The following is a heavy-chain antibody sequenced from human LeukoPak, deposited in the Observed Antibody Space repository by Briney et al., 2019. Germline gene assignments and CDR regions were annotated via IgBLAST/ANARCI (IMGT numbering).Heavy chain of an antibody. V-gene: IGHV3-23*01. CDR3: AIRGEICSGGSCYGY. D-gene: IGHD2-15*01. CDR2: ISGSGGST. J-gene: IGHJ4*02. Sequence: GGPLRLPCAASGFSFSSYAMSWVRQAPGKGLEWVSAISGSGGSTYYADSVKGRFTISRDNSKNTLYLQMNSLRAEDTAVYYCAIRGEICSGGSCYGYWGQGTLVTVSS. CDR1: GFSFSSYA.